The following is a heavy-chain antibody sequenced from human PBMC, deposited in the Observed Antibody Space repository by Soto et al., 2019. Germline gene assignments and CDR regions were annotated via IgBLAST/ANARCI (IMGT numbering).Heavy chain of an antibody. CDR1: EYTFNSYY. Sequence: QVQLLQSGAEVKKPGASVKVSCKESEYTFNSYYMHWVRQAPGQGLEWMGIINPSGGSTSYAQEFQGRVTMTRDTSTSTVYMELSSLRSEDKAVYYCARQRVSAYYYGMDVWGKGTTVTVSS. J-gene: IGHJ6*04. D-gene: IGHD3-10*01. V-gene: IGHV1-46*02. CDR2: INPSGGST. CDR3: ARQRVSAYYYGMDV.